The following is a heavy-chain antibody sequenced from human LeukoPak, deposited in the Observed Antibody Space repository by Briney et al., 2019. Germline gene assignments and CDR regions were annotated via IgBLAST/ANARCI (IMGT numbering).Heavy chain of an antibody. V-gene: IGHV4-39*07. CDR3: ARDGSSGGGDFDY. CDR1: GGSIFSTYY. J-gene: IGHJ4*02. Sequence: SETLSLTCTVSGGSIFSTYYWGWIRQPPGKGLEWIGSIYYSGSTNYNPSLKSRVTISVDTSKNQFSLKLSSVTAADTAVYYCARDGSSGGGDFDYWGQGTLVTVSS. D-gene: IGHD6-19*01. CDR2: IYYSGST.